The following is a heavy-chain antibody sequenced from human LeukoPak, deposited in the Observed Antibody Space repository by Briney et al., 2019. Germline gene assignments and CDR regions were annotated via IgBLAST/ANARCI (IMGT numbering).Heavy chain of an antibody. CDR1: GGSISSGGYS. V-gene: IGHV4-30-2*01. CDR3: ARGSYSSSWLDFDY. D-gene: IGHD6-13*01. J-gene: IGHJ4*02. Sequence: SETLSLTCAVSGGSISSGGYSWSWIRQPPGKGLEWIGYIHHSGSTYYNPSLKSRVTISVDRSKNQFSLKLSSVTAADTAVYYCARGSYSSSWLDFDYWGQGTLVTVSS. CDR2: IHHSGST.